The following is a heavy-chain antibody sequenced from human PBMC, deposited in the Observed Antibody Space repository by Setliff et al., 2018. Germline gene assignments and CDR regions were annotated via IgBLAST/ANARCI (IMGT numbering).Heavy chain of an antibody. Sequence: ASVKVSCKASGYAFSDYGVTWVRQAPGQGLEWVEWISPYSGNTYYAPKFQGRITMTTDTSTTTAYMELKSLRSDDTAIYYCSRLVRYCTRTSCQRLSGDDYWGQGALVTVSS. J-gene: IGHJ4*02. CDR3: SRLVRYCTRTSCQRLSGDDY. CDR2: ISPYSGNT. D-gene: IGHD2-2*01. V-gene: IGHV1-18*01. CDR1: GYAFSDYG.